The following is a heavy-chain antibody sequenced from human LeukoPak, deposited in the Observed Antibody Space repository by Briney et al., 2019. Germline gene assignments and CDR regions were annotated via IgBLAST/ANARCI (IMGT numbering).Heavy chain of an antibody. J-gene: IGHJ4*02. V-gene: IGHV1-69*13. CDR3: ARANGDYVFFDY. Sequence: SVKVSCKASGGTFSSYAISWVRQAPGQGLEWMGGIIPIFGTANYAQKFQGRVTITADESTSTAYMELSSLRSEDTAVYYCARANGDYVFFDYWGQGTLVTDSS. CDR2: IIPIFGTA. CDR1: GGTFSSYA. D-gene: IGHD4-17*01.